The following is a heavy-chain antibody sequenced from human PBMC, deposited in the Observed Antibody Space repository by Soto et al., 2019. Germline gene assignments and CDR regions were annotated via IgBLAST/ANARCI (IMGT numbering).Heavy chain of an antibody. Sequence: ASVKVSCKASGYTFTGYYMHWVRQAPGQGLEWMGWINPNSGGTNYAQKFQGWVTMTRDTSISTAYMELSRLRSDDTAVYYCARAQSGYSGYDRQYDYGMDVWG. V-gene: IGHV1-2*04. J-gene: IGHJ6*02. CDR2: INPNSGGT. D-gene: IGHD5-12*01. CDR3: ARAQSGYSGYDRQYDYGMDV. CDR1: GYTFTGYY.